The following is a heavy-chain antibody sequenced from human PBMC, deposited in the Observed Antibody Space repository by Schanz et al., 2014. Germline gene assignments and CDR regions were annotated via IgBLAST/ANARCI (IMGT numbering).Heavy chain of an antibody. CDR3: ARENLNWEAFDI. CDR1: GFTFSNYW. CDR2: VNTDGGGK. J-gene: IGHJ3*02. D-gene: IGHD7-27*01. Sequence: EVQLVESGGGLVQPGGSLRLSCAASGFTFSNYWMSWVRQAPGKGLEWVASVNTDGGGKFYVDSVKGRFTISRDNAKNSLYLEMTSLRGEDTAVYYCARENLNWEAFDIWGQGTVVTVSS. V-gene: IGHV3-7*03.